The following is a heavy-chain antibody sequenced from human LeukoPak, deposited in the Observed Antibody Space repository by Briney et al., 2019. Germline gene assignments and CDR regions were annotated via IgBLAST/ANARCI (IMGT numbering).Heavy chain of an antibody. V-gene: IGHV4-30-4*01. Sequence: SETLSLTCTVSGDSINSGDYYWSWLRQTPGKGLKWIGYIRYTGKTDYNPSLKSRVTISIDTSKNQFSLKMISVTAADTAVYYCARVRYESGWHDYWGQGTLVTVSS. CDR2: IRYTGKT. CDR1: GDSINSGDYY. D-gene: IGHD6-19*01. J-gene: IGHJ4*02. CDR3: ARVRYESGWHDY.